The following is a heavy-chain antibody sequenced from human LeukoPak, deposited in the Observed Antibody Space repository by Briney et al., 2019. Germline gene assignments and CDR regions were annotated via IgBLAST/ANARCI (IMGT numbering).Heavy chain of an antibody. J-gene: IGHJ3*01. CDR1: GYSVTEVA. CDR3: ARQGYTNNLGGYFGDKDDGFDL. D-gene: IGHD3-9*01. Sequence: ASVKVSCKVSGYSVTEVAIHWVRQTPGEGLEWMGGFHPKDADMIYAQKFQGRVTMTRDTSTDTVYMEVSSLRSEDTAIYYCARQGYTNNLGGYFGDKDDGFDLWGQGTMVTVSS. CDR2: FHPKDADM. V-gene: IGHV1-24*01.